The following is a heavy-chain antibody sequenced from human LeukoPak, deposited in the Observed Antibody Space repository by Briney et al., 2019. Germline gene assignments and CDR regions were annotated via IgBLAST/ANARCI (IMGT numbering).Heavy chain of an antibody. V-gene: IGHV4-39*01. Sequence: SETLSLTCTVSGGSISSSSYYWGWIRQPPGKGLEWIGNVYYTGSTYNNPSLKSRVTISVDTSKNQFSLKLNSVTAADTAVYYCARSLGDAFDIWGQGTMVTVSS. CDR1: GGSISSSSYY. D-gene: IGHD7-27*01. CDR2: VYYTGST. J-gene: IGHJ3*02. CDR3: ARSLGDAFDI.